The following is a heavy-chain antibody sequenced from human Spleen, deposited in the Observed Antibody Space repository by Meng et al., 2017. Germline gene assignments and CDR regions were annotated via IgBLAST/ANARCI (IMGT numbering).Heavy chain of an antibody. CDR3: ARDSTYSSAREDDY. CDR2: LSVYSGNT. CDR1: GYTFTSYG. Sequence: VLSVQFGDEGKKAGASVKVSCKASGYTFTSYGVSWVRQAPGQGLEWMGWLSVYSGNTNYAQKFQGRVTMTTDTSTSTAYMELRGLRPDDTAVYYCARDSTYSSAREDDYWGQGTLVTVFS. J-gene: IGHJ4*02. V-gene: IGHV1-18*01. D-gene: IGHD3-22*01.